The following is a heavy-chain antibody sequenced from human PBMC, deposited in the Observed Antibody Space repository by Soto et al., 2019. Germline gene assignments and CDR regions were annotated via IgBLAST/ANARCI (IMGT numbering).Heavy chain of an antibody. CDR1: GYTFTNYG. CDR3: ARCYCSVGSCYSCWHFDL. Sequence: QVQLVQSGSEVKKPGASVKVSCKASGYTFTNYGMSWVRQAPGQGLEWMGWISAYNGNTNHAQNFQGRVTMTTDTSTNTAYMELMSLRSADTAVYYCARCYCSVGSCYSCWHFDLWGRGALVTVSS. CDR2: ISAYNGNT. D-gene: IGHD2-15*01. J-gene: IGHJ2*01. V-gene: IGHV1-18*01.